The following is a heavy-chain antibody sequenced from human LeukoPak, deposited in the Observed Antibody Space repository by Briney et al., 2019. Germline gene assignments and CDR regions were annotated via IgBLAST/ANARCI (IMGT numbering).Heavy chain of an antibody. J-gene: IGHJ4*02. CDR2: IYHSGST. CDR1: GYSISSGYY. Sequence: SETLSLTCTVSGYSISSGYYWGWIRQPPGKGLEWIGSIYHSGSTYYNPSLKSRVTISVDTSKNQFSLKLSSVTAADTAVYYCARDLGPVVVVAATQKGLFDYWGQGTLVTVSS. V-gene: IGHV4-38-2*02. CDR3: ARDLGPVVVVAATQKGLFDY. D-gene: IGHD2-15*01.